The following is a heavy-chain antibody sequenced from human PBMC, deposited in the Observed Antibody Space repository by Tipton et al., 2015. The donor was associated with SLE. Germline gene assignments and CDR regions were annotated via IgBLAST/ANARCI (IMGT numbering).Heavy chain of an antibody. V-gene: IGHV4-59*08. D-gene: IGHD3-22*01. J-gene: IGHJ6*02. CDR3: ARQAKFYYDSSGYSYFYYGLDV. CDR2: ISYSGTT. CDR1: GGSISSYY. Sequence: TLSLTCTVSGGSISSYYWGWIRQPPGKALEYIGFISYSGTTNYNPSLKSRVTISMDTSTNQFSLKLSSVTAADTAVYYCARQAKFYYDSSGYSYFYYGLDVWGQGTTVTVSS.